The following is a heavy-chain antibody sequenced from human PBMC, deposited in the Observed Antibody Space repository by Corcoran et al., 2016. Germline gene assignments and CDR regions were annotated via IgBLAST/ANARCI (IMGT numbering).Heavy chain of an antibody. CDR3: ARVGPKACAVYFQH. J-gene: IGHJ1*01. Sequence: QVQLQQWGAGLLKPSETLSLTCAVYGGSFSGYYWSWIRQPPGKGLEWIGEINHSGSTNYNPSLKSRVTISVDTSKNQFSLKLSSVTAADTAVYYCARVGPKACAVYFQHWGQGTLVTVSS. CDR2: INHSGST. V-gene: IGHV4-34*01. CDR1: GGSFSGYY.